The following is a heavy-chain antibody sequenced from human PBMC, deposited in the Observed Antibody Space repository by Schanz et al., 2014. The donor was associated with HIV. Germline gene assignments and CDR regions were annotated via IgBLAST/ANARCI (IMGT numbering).Heavy chain of an antibody. V-gene: IGHV3-23*04. CDR3: AKAKGSYSATTFYFDF. Sequence: EVQLVESGGGLVQPGGSLRLSCAVSGFTFTNHALSWVRQAPGRGLEWVSTVIGSGVRTIYADSVKGRFTISRDNSKNTLSLHMNSLRVEDTAVYYCAKAKGSYSATTFYFDFWGQGTLVTVSS. J-gene: IGHJ4*02. CDR2: VIGSGVRT. CDR1: GFTFTNHA. D-gene: IGHD1-26*01.